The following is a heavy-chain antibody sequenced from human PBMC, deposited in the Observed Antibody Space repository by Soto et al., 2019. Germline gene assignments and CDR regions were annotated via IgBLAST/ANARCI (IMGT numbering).Heavy chain of an antibody. D-gene: IGHD1-1*01. CDR1: GYSFTSYW. V-gene: IGHV5-51*01. CDR2: IYPGDSDT. CDR3: ARRQTGTTSGYYYYYMDV. J-gene: IGHJ6*03. Sequence: GESLKISCKGSGYSFTSYWIGWVRQMPGKGLEWMGIIYPGDSDTRYSPSFQGQVTISADKSISTAYLQWSSLKASDTAMYYCARRQTGTTSGYYYYYMDVWGKGTTVTVSS.